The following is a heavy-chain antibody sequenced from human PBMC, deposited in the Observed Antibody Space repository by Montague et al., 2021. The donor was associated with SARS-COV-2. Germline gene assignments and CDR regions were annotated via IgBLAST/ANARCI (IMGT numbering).Heavy chain of an antibody. J-gene: IGHJ6*02. CDR3: ARVPYRLLFVPRYYGMDV. V-gene: IGHV4-34*01. Sequence: SETLSLTCAVYGGSLSGYYWSWIRQPPGEGLEWIAEISHSGSTSYNPSLKSRVTISVDTSKNQFSLKLSSANAADTAVCYCARVPYRLLFVPRYYGMDVWGRGATVTVSS. D-gene: IGHD2-2*01. CDR2: ISHSGST. CDR1: GGSLSGYY.